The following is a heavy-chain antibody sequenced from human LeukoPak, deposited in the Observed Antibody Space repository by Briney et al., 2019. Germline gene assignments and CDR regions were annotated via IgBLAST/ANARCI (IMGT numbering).Heavy chain of an antibody. CDR3: ARGGEVVVVPAAIGGHYYDSSGYYYGY. Sequence: PSETLSLTCTVSGGSISSSSYYWGWIRQPPGKGLEWIGSIYYSGSTYYNPSLKSRVTISVDTSKNQFSLKLSSVTAADTAVYYCARGGEVVVVPAAIGGHYYDSSGYYYGYWGQGTLVTVSS. J-gene: IGHJ4*02. CDR2: IYYSGST. CDR1: GGSISSSSYY. V-gene: IGHV4-39*07. D-gene: IGHD3-22*01.